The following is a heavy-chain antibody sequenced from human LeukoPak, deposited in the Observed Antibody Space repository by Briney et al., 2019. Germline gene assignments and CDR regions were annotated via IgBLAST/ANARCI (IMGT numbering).Heavy chain of an antibody. CDR2: IIPIFGTA. CDR1: GGTFSSYA. J-gene: IGHJ4*02. D-gene: IGHD2-15*01. CDR3: ARDGDCSGGSCPSY. V-gene: IGHV1-69*05. Sequence: ASVKVSCKASGGTFSSYAISWVRQAPGQGLEWMGRIIPIFGTANYAQKFQGRVTITTDESTSTAYMVLSSLRSEDTAVYYCARDGDCSGGSCPSYWGQGTLVTVSS.